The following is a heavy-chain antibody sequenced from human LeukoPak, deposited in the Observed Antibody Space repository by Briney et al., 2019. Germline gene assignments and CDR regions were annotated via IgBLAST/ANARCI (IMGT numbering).Heavy chain of an antibody. V-gene: IGHV4-34*01. D-gene: IGHD3-9*01. CDR3: AREEIDKGYFDY. CDR1: GGSFSGYY. J-gene: IGHJ4*02. CDR2: INHSGST. Sequence: SSETLSLTCAVYGGSFSGYYWSWIRQPPGKGLEWIGEINHSGSTNYNPSLKSRVTISVDTSENQFSLKLSSVTAADTAVYYCAREEIDKGYFDYWGQGTLVTVSS.